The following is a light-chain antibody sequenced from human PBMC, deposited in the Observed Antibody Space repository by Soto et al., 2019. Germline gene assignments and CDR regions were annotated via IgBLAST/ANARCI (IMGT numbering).Light chain of an antibody. CDR2: EAS. CDR1: QSINRW. Sequence: DIQMTQSPSTLSASVGDRVTITCRSRQSINRWLAWYQQKPGKAPQILICEASTWESGGPSGFSASGSGKYFTLISSSLQHDDFATYYCQQYTSYSWTFGQGTKVDIK. CDR3: QQYTSYSWT. J-gene: IGKJ1*01. V-gene: IGKV1-5*01.